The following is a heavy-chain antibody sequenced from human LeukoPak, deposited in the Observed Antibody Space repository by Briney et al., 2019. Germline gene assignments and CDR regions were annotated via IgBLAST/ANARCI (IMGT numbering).Heavy chain of an antibody. CDR3: AKGGSGGWYTAYFDY. J-gene: IGHJ4*02. V-gene: IGHV3-30*18. CDR2: ISYDASNE. D-gene: IGHD6-19*01. CDR1: GFTFSNYG. Sequence: GGSLRLFCAASGFTFSNYGMHWVRQAPGKGLEWVAVISYDASNEYYADSVKGRFTISRDNSKNTLYLQMNSLRAEDTAVFYCAKGGSGGWYTAYFDYWGQGTLVTVSS.